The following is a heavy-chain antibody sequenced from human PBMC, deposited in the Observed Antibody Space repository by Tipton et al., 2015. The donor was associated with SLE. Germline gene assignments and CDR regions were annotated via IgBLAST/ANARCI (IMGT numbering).Heavy chain of an antibody. Sequence: SLRLSCAASGFTFSSYGMHWVRQAPGKGLEWVAFIRYDGSNKYYADSVKGRFTISRDNSKNTLYLQMNSLRAEDTAVYYCARGYCSSTSCYRPLDYWGQGTLVTVSS. J-gene: IGHJ4*02. CDR3: ARGYCSSTSCYRPLDY. CDR2: IRYDGSNK. CDR1: GFTFSSYG. V-gene: IGHV3-30*02. D-gene: IGHD2-2*01.